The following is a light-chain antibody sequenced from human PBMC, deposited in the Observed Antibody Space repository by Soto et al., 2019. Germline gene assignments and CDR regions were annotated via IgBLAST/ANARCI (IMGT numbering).Light chain of an antibody. V-gene: IGLV2-23*02. CDR1: GSDIGAYNL. J-gene: IGLJ1*01. CDR2: EVK. CDR3: CSYAGTVAYV. Sequence: QSVLTQPASVSGSPGQSITISCAGTGSDIGAYNLVSWYQQHPGKAPKLINCEVKMRPSGISNRFSGSKSGDTASLTNSGLQAEDEADYFCCSYAGTVAYVFGTGTKVTVL.